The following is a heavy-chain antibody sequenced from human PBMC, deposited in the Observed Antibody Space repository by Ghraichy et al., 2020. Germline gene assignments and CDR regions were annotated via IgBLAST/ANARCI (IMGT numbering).Heavy chain of an antibody. CDR2: IHRSRGT. CDR3: ARGPKGLDS. J-gene: IGHJ4*02. Sequence: SETLSLTCSVSGGSISDYYWSWVRQPAGKGLEWIGRIHRSRGTSYNLFLRSRVYMSLDTSRNQFSLNLNSVTAADTAVYYCARGPKGLDSWGQGILVTVSS. V-gene: IGHV4-4*07. CDR1: GGSISDYY. D-gene: IGHD3-10*01.